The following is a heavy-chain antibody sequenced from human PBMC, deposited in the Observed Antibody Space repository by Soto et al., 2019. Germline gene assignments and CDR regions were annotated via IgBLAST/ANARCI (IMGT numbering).Heavy chain of an antibody. CDR3: ARESSGWYKDY. V-gene: IGHV4-59*01. CDR2: IYYSGST. J-gene: IGHJ4*02. CDR1: GGSISSYY. Sequence: LTCTVSGGSISSYYWSWIRQPPGKGLEWIGYIYYSGSTNYNPSLKSRVTISVDTSKNQFSLKLSSVTAADTAVYYCARESSGWYKDYWGQGTLVTVSS. D-gene: IGHD6-19*01.